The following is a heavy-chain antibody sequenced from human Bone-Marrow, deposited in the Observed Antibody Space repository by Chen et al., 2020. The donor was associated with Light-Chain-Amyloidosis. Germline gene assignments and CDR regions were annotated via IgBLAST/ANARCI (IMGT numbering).Heavy chain of an antibody. CDR3: ARRRDGYNFDY. Sequence: EVLLEQSGPEVKKPGESLKISCKGPGYTFPNYWIGWVRQMPGKGLEWMGVIYPDDSDARYSPSFEGQVAISADKAITTAYLQWRSLKASDTAMYYCARRRDGYNFDYWGQGTLVTVSS. J-gene: IGHJ4*02. CDR2: IYPDDSDA. CDR1: GYTFPNYW. V-gene: IGHV5-51*01. D-gene: IGHD5-12*01.